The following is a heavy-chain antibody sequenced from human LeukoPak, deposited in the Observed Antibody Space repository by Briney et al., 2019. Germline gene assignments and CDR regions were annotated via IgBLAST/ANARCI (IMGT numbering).Heavy chain of an antibody. CDR2: INQDGSEK. V-gene: IGHV3-7*01. J-gene: IGHJ4*02. CDR3: ARERDGRFFDY. Sequence: GGSLRLSCAVSGLTFRSFWMSWVRQAPGKGLEWVANINQDGSEKYFVDSVRGRFTISKDNSKNSLHLQMNTLRAEDTAVYYCARERDGRFFDYWGQGTLVTVSS. D-gene: IGHD5-24*01. CDR1: GLTFRSFW.